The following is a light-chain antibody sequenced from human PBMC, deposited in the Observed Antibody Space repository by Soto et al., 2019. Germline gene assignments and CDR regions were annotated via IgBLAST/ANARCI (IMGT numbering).Light chain of an antibody. CDR1: QSISSW. CDR3: QQSYSTPLT. V-gene: IGKV1-39*01. J-gene: IGKJ4*01. CDR2: DAS. Sequence: DIPLTQSPSSLSASLGDRVTLXSRASQSISSWLAWYQQKPGKAPKLLIYDASSLESGVPSRFSGSGSGTEFTLTISSLQPEDFATYYCQQSYSTPLTFGGGTKVDI.